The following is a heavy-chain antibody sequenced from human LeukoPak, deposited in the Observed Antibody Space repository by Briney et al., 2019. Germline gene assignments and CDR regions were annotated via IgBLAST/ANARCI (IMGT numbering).Heavy chain of an antibody. Sequence: PSETLSLTCTVSGGSISSYYLSWIRQPPGKGLEWIGYIYHSGSTYYNPSLKSRVTISVDRSKNQFSLKLSSVTAADTAVYYCARGAYGAWGKGTTVTVSS. CDR3: ARGAYGA. J-gene: IGHJ6*04. V-gene: IGHV4-59*12. CDR1: GGSISSYY. D-gene: IGHD3-16*01. CDR2: IYHSGST.